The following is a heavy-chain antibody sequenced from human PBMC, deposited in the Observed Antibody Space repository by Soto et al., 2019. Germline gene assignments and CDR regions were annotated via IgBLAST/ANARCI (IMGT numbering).Heavy chain of an antibody. CDR2: IIPIFGTA. Sequence: VASVKVSCKSSGGTFSSYAISWVRQAPGQGLEWMGGIIPIFGTANYAQKFQGRVTITADESTSTAYMELSSLRSEDTAVYYCARVSGRWGLLYFDYWGQGTLVTVSS. V-gene: IGHV1-69*13. J-gene: IGHJ4*02. D-gene: IGHD1-26*01. CDR3: ARVSGRWGLLYFDY. CDR1: GGTFSSYA.